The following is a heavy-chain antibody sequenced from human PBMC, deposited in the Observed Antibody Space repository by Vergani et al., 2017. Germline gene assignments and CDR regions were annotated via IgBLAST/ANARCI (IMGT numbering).Heavy chain of an antibody. CDR2: ISYDGSNK. V-gene: IGHV3-30-3*01. CDR3: AKEVGDIVVVPAAKVYYGMDV. CDR1: GFIFSSYA. D-gene: IGHD2-2*01. Sequence: QVQLAESGGGVVQPGRSLRLSCAASGFIFSSYAMHWVRQAPGKGLEWVSVISYDGSNKYYADSVKGRFTISRDNSKNTLYLQMNSLRAEDTAVYYCAKEVGDIVVVPAAKVYYGMDVWGQGTTVTVSS. J-gene: IGHJ6*02.